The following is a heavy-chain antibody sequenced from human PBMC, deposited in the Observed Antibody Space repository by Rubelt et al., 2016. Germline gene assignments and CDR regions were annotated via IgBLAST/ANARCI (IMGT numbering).Heavy chain of an antibody. V-gene: IGHV4-34*01. CDR2: INHSGST. Sequence: QVQLQQWGAGLLKPSETLSLTCAVYGGSFSGYYWSWIRQPPGKGLEWIGAINHSGSTNYNPSLKSRVTISVDTSKNQFSLKLSSVTAADTAGYYCARGRLGYGMDVWGQGTTVTVSS. J-gene: IGHJ6*02. CDR3: ARGRLGYGMDV. D-gene: IGHD3-16*01. CDR1: GGSFSGYY.